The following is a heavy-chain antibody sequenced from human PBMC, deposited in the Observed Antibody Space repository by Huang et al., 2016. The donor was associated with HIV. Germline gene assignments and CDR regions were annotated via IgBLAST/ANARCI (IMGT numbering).Heavy chain of an antibody. Sequence: QVQLLQSGPEVKKPGASVKVSCQTSGYIFSNYDINWVRHAPGQGLQWRGWLNTNSGKTAYGPQFQCRVTLTSSTSTGAAYMVLNSLTSQDTAVYYCARLTSGWYQDYWGQGTLVTVSS. V-gene: IGHV1-8*01. J-gene: IGHJ4*02. CDR1: GYIFSNYD. CDR2: LNTNSGKT. CDR3: ARLTSGWYQDY. D-gene: IGHD6-19*01.